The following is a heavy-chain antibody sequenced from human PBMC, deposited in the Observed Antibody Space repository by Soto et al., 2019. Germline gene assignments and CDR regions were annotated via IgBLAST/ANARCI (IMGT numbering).Heavy chain of an antibody. Sequence: QVQLVQSGAEVKKPGSSVKVSCKASGGTFSSYAISWVRQAPGQGLEWMGGIIPIFGTANYAQKFQGRVTITADKSTSTAYMELSSLRFEDTAVYYCARDPDFWSGFNWFDPWGQGTLVTVSS. CDR2: IIPIFGTA. D-gene: IGHD3-3*01. CDR1: GGTFSSYA. J-gene: IGHJ5*02. V-gene: IGHV1-69*06. CDR3: ARDPDFWSGFNWFDP.